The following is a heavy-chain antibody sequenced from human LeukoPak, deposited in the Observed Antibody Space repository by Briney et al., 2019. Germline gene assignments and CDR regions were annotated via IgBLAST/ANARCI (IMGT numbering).Heavy chain of an antibody. CDR3: ARARRVYAISSFDY. J-gene: IGHJ4*02. Sequence: ASVKVSCKASGGTFSSYAISWVRQAPGQGLEWMGGIIPIFGTANYAQKSQGRVTITTDESTSTAYMELSSLRSEDTAVYYCARARRVYAISSFDYWGQGTLVTVSS. D-gene: IGHD2-8*01. V-gene: IGHV1-69*05. CDR2: IIPIFGTA. CDR1: GGTFSSYA.